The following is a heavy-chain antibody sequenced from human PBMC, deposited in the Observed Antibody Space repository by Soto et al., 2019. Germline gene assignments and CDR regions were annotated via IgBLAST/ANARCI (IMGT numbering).Heavy chain of an antibody. V-gene: IGHV1-69*12. Sequence: QVQLVQSGAEVKKPGSSVKVSCKASGGTFSSYAISWVRQAPGQGLEWMGGIIPIFGTANYAQKFQGRVTITAGESKRRAYMELSSLRSEDTAVYYCARAVSGGGRITQGSYWYFDLWGRGTLVTVSS. D-gene: IGHD2-15*01. CDR2: IIPIFGTA. CDR1: GGTFSSYA. CDR3: ARAVSGGGRITQGSYWYFDL. J-gene: IGHJ2*01.